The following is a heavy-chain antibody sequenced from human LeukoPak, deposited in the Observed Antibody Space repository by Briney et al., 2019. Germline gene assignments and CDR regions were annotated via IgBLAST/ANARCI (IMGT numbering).Heavy chain of an antibody. D-gene: IGHD3-3*01. Sequence: GGSLRLSCAASGFIFNDYAMHGVRQPPGKGLEWVSTISWNSGNKLYTDSVKGRFTISRDNAENSLYLQMTGLRPEDTALYYCAKDMDFWSGSDYWGQGTLVTVSS. CDR2: ISWNSGNK. CDR3: AKDMDFWSGSDY. V-gene: IGHV3-9*01. CDR1: GFIFNDYA. J-gene: IGHJ4*02.